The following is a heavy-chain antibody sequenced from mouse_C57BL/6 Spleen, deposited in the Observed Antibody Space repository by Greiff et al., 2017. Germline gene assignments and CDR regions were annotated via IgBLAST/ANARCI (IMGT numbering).Heavy chain of an antibody. CDR2: ISSGGDYI. CDR3: TRDEGWLLGAMDY. Sequence: EVQLVESGAGLVKPGGSLKLSCAASGFTFSSYAMSWVRQTPVKRLAWVAYISSGGDYIYYEDTVKGRFTISRDKARNTLYLQMSSLKSEDTAMYYCTRDEGWLLGAMDYWGQGTSFTVAS. J-gene: IGHJ4*01. CDR1: GFTFSSYA. D-gene: IGHD2-3*01. V-gene: IGHV5-9-1*02.